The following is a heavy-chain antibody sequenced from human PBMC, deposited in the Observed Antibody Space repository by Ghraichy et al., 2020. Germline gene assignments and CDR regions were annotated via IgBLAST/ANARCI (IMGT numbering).Heavy chain of an antibody. CDR1: GGSFSGYY. CDR3: ARHGRYSSGWYPGLYNWFDP. Sequence: SETLSLTCAVYGGSFSGYYWSWIRQPPGKGLEWIGEINHSGSTNYNPSLKSRVTISVDTSKNQFSLKLSSVTAADTAVYYCARHGRYSSGWYPGLYNWFDPWGQGTLVTVSS. CDR2: INHSGST. J-gene: IGHJ5*02. D-gene: IGHD6-19*01. V-gene: IGHV4-34*01.